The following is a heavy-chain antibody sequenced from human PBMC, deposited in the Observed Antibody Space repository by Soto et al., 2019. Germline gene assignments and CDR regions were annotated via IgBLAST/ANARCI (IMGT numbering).Heavy chain of an antibody. CDR2: IYYSGST. D-gene: IGHD5-18*01. Sequence: SETLSLTCTVSGGSISSGDYYWGWIRQPPGKGLEWIGYIYYSGSTDYNPSLKSRVTISVDTSKNQFSLKLSSVTAADTAVYYCARAPPLKYTYGLRGAFDIWGQGTMVTVSS. V-gene: IGHV4-30-4*01. J-gene: IGHJ3*02. CDR1: GGSISSGDYY. CDR3: ARAPPLKYTYGLRGAFDI.